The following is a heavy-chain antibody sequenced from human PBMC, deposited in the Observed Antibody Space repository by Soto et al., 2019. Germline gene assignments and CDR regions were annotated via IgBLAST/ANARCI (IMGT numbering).Heavy chain of an antibody. CDR2: IYYSGST. Sequence: QVQLQESGPGLVKPSETLSLTCTVSGGSIRSYYWSWIRQPPGKRLEWIGYIYYSGSTNYNPSLKSRVTISVDTSKIQLSLKLSSVTAADTAVYYCATGGGRFNYGMDVWGQGTTVTVSS. D-gene: IGHD3-10*01. J-gene: IGHJ6*02. CDR3: ATGGGRFNYGMDV. V-gene: IGHV4-59*01. CDR1: GGSIRSYY.